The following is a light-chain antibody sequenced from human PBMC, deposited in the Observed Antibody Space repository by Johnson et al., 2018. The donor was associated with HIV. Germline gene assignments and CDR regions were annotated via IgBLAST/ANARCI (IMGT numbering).Light chain of an antibody. J-gene: IGLJ1*01. CDR3: GTWDTCLSAFV. CDR2: DNN. Sequence: QSVLTQPPSVSAAPGQKVTISCSGSTSNIGKSYVSWYQQLPGTAPKLLIYDNNKRPLGIPDRFSGSKSGTSATLGITGLQTGDEADFYCGTWDTCLSAFVFGTGTKVTV. V-gene: IGLV1-51*01. CDR1: TSNIGKSY.